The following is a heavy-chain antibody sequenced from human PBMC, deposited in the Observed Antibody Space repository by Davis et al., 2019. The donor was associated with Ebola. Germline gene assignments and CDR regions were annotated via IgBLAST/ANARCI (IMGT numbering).Heavy chain of an antibody. V-gene: IGHV3-23*01. Sequence: PGESLKISCAASGFTFSSYAMSWVRQAPGKGLEWVSAISGSGGSTYYADSVKGRFTISRDNSKNTLYLQMNSLRAEDTAVYYCAKEGGYCSGGSCHTFHYYYGMDVWGQGTTVTVSS. D-gene: IGHD2-15*01. J-gene: IGHJ6*02. CDR3: AKEGGYCSGGSCHTFHYYYGMDV. CDR1: GFTFSSYA. CDR2: ISGSGGST.